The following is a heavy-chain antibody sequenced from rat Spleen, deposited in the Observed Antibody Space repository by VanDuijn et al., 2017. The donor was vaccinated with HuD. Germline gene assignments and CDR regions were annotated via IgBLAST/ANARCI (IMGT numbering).Heavy chain of an antibody. V-gene: IGHV2-6*01. CDR3: TRDIDGYNYEAY. J-gene: IGHJ2*01. Sequence: QVQLKESGPGLVQPSQTLSLTCTVSGFSLTSYTVSWVRQPPGKGLEWIAAISSGGNTYYNSALKSRLSISRDTSKNQVFLKMNSLQTDDTGTYYCTRDIDGYNYEAYWGQGVMVTVSS. D-gene: IGHD1-9*01. CDR2: ISSGGNT. CDR1: GFSLTSYT.